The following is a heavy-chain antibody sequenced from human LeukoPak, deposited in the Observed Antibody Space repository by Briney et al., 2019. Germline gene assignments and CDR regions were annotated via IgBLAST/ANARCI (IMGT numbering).Heavy chain of an antibody. V-gene: IGHV3-7*01. CDR3: ARARIVGATFDAFDI. D-gene: IGHD1-26*01. Sequence: GGSLRLSCAASGFTFSSYWMSWVRQAPGKGLEWVANIKQDGSEKYYVDSVKGRFTISRDNAKNSLYLQMNSLGAEDTAVYYCARARIVGATFDAFDIWGQGTMVTVSS. J-gene: IGHJ3*02. CDR2: IKQDGSEK. CDR1: GFTFSSYW.